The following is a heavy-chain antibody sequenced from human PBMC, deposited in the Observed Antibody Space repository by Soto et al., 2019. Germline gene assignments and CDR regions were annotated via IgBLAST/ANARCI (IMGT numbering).Heavy chain of an antibody. V-gene: IGHV2-5*01. CDR2: IYWNDDK. J-gene: IGHJ6*02. D-gene: IGHD6-13*01. CDR3: AHRLAAAGTEYYYSGMDV. CDR1: GFSLSTSGVG. Sequence: SGPTRVNPTQTLTLTCTFSGFSLSTSGVGVGWIRQPPGKALEWLALIYWNDDKRYSPSLKSRLTITKDTPKNQVVLTMTNMDPVDTATYYCAHRLAAAGTEYYYSGMDVWGQGTTVTVSS.